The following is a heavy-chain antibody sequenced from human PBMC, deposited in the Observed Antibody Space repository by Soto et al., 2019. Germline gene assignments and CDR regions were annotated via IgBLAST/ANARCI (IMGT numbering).Heavy chain of an antibody. D-gene: IGHD3-16*02. J-gene: IGHJ4*02. CDR1: SGSISSSNW. Sequence: PSETLSLTCAVSSGSISSSNWWSWVRQPPGKGLEWIGEIYHSGSTNYNPSLKSRVTISVDKSKNQFSLKLSSVTAADTAVYYWARVLSTLIHLGELSSPGPFDYWGQGTLVTVSS. V-gene: IGHV4-4*02. CDR3: ARVLSTLIHLGELSSPGPFDY. CDR2: IYHSGST.